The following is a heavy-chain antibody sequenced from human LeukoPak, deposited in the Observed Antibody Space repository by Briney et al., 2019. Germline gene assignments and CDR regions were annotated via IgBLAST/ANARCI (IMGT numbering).Heavy chain of an antibody. CDR3: ARAPVATGPYRSGGSFGY. J-gene: IGHJ4*02. Sequence: SGTLSLNCAVSGGSISSTNWWGWVRQPPGKGLEWIGEIYHSGNTNYNPSLKSRVTLSVDTSKNQFSLKLSSVTAADTAVYYCARAPVATGPYRSGGSFGYWGQGTLVTVSS. D-gene: IGHD2-15*01. V-gene: IGHV4-4*02. CDR1: GGSISSTNW. CDR2: IYHSGNT.